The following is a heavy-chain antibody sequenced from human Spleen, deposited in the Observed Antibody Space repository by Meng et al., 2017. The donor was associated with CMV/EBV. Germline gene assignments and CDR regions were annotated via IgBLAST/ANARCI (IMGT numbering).Heavy chain of an antibody. CDR1: GFTFSSYA. D-gene: IGHD6-19*01. CDR3: ARDGGWPFDY. CDR2: ISYDGSNK. J-gene: IGHJ4*02. Sequence: QVQLVESGGGVVQPGRSLRLSCAASGFTFSSYAMHWVRQAPGKGLEWVAVISYDGSNKYYADSVKGRFTISRDNSKNTLYLQMNSLRAEDTAVYYCARDGGWPFDYWGQGTLLTVSS. V-gene: IGHV3-30-3*01.